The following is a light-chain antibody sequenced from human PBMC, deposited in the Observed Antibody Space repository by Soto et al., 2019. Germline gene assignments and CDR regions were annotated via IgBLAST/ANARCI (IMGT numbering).Light chain of an antibody. CDR2: RAS. J-gene: IGKJ1*01. CDR1: QSMGTW. Sequence: DIQMTQSPSTLSASVGDRVTITCRASQSMGTWLAWYQHKPVKAPKLVIYRASSLESGVPSRFSGSGSGTEFTLTISSLQPDDFATYYCQQYNSYSRTFGQGTKV. CDR3: QQYNSYSRT. V-gene: IGKV1-5*03.